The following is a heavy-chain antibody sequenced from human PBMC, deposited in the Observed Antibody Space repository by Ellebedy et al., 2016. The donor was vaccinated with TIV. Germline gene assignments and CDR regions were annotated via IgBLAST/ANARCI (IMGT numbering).Heavy chain of an antibody. CDR2: IIPILALA. D-gene: IGHD5-18*01. V-gene: IGHV1-69*02. CDR3: ARQSGYTHVMTPYES. Sequence: AASVKVSCKASGYTFTSYYMHWVRQAPGQGLEWMGRIIPILALANYAQKFQARVTMTADKSTTTAYMELSSLTSEDTAVYYCARQSGYTHVMTPYESWGQGTLVTVSS. J-gene: IGHJ5*01. CDR1: GYTFTSYY.